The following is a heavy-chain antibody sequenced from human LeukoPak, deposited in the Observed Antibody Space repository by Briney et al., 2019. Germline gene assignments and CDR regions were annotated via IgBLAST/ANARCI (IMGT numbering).Heavy chain of an antibody. CDR1: GFTFSSYW. D-gene: IGHD1/OR15-1a*01. CDR2: IYYSGST. J-gene: IGHJ4*02. CDR3: ARDEHDYGDY. Sequence: GSLRLSCAASGFTFSSYWMSWVRQAPGKGLEWIGSIYYSGSTYYNPSLKSRVTISVDTSKNQFSLKLSSVTAADTAVYYCARDEHDYGDYWGQGTLVTVSS. V-gene: IGHV4-39*01.